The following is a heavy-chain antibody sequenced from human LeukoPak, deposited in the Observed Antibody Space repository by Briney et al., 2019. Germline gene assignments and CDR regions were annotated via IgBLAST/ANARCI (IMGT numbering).Heavy chain of an antibody. D-gene: IGHD1-1*01. J-gene: IGHJ4*02. CDR3: ARGDPLQLHFDY. CDR1: GGSISSYY. Sequence: PSETLSLTCTVSGGSISSYYWSWIRQPPGKGLEWIGYIYYSGSTNYNPSLKSRVTISVDTSKNQFSLKLSSVTAADTAVYYCARGDPLQLHFDYWGQGTLVTVSS. V-gene: IGHV4-59*01. CDR2: IYYSGST.